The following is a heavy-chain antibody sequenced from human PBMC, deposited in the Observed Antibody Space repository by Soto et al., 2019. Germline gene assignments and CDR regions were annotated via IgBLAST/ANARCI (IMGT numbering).Heavy chain of an antibody. D-gene: IGHD3-16*02. J-gene: IGHJ4*02. CDR3: AKDVMITFGGVIATTGFDY. V-gene: IGHV3-9*01. CDR2: ISWNSGSI. CDR1: GFTFDDYA. Sequence: GGSLRLSCAASGFTFDDYAMHWVRQAPGKGLEWVSGISWNSGSIGYADSVKGRFTISRDNAKNSLYLQMNSLRAEDTALYYCAKDVMITFGGVIATTGFDYWGQGTLVTVSS.